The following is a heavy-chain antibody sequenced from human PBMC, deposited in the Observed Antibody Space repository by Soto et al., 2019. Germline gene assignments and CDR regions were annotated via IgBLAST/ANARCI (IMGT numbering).Heavy chain of an antibody. D-gene: IGHD6-13*01. CDR1: GFTFSNYV. Sequence: PGGSLRLSCAASGFTFSNYVMSWVRQAPGKGLEWVSDISAGGGYTYYADSVKGRFTVSRDNSKNTLYLQMNSLRAEDTAVYYCAKGDRSSWFDFDYWGQGTLVTVSS. J-gene: IGHJ4*02. CDR2: ISAGGGYT. V-gene: IGHV3-23*01. CDR3: AKGDRSSWFDFDY.